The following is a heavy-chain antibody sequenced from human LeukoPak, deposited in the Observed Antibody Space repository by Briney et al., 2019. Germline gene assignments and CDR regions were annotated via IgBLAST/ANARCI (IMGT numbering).Heavy chain of an antibody. V-gene: IGHV3-9*01. D-gene: IGHD3-22*01. Sequence: QTGGSLRLSCAVSGFTFDDYAMHWVRQVPGKGLEWVAGISWNSDTRGYVDSVKGRFTISRDNARNSLYLQMNSLRAEDTAVYYCARDPRGPTTYDSSARDSLDYWGQGTLVTVSS. CDR1: GFTFDDYA. CDR3: ARDPRGPTTYDSSARDSLDY. J-gene: IGHJ4*02. CDR2: ISWNSDTR.